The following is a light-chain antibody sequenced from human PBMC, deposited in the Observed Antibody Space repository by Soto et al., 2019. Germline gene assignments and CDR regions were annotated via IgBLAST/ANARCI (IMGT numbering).Light chain of an antibody. CDR1: QSVSNNY. V-gene: IGKV3-20*01. CDR2: GAS. CDR3: QQYGSSGT. Sequence: MVKQSAGALSLSKGERATLSCRASQSVSNNYLAWYQQKPGQAPRLLIYGASNRATGIPDRFSGSGSGTDFTLTISRLEPEDFAVYYCQQYGSSGTFGQGTKADIK. J-gene: IGKJ1*01.